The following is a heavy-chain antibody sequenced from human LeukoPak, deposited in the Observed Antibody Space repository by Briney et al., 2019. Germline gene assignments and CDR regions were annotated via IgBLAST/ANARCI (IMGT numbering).Heavy chain of an antibody. CDR2: IYYSGST. V-gene: IGHV4-59*01. CDR3: ARGEYSSSWEYFDY. J-gene: IGHJ4*02. CDR1: GGSINTYY. D-gene: IGHD6-6*01. Sequence: PSETLSLTCTVSGGSINTYYWSWIRQPPGKGLEWIGYIYYSGSTNYNPSLKSRVTISVDTSKNQFSLKLSSVTAADTAVYYCARGEYSSSWEYFDYWGQGTLVTVSS.